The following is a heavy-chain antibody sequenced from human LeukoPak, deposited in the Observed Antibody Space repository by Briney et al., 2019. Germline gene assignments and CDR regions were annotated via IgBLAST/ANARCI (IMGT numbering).Heavy chain of an antibody. CDR3: ARAHMYYDYIWGSYRRYYFDY. D-gene: IGHD3-16*02. J-gene: IGHJ4*02. V-gene: IGHV4-34*01. CDR1: DGSFSGYY. Sequence: SETLSLTCAVYDGSFSGYYWSWIRQPPGKGLEWIGEINHSGSTNYNPSLKSRVTISVDTSKNQFSLKLSSVTAADTAVYYCARAHMYYDYIWGSYRRYYFDYWGQGTLVTVSS. CDR2: INHSGST.